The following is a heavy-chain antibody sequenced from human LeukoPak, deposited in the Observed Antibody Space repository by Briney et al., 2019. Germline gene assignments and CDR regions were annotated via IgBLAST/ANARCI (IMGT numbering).Heavy chain of an antibody. CDR3: AKDRGSGSGSYTWGIFDC. CDR1: GFTFSSYW. J-gene: IGHJ4*02. CDR2: ISAGGDNT. V-gene: IGHV3-23*01. Sequence: PGGSLRLSCAAPGFTFSSYWMHWVRQAPGKGLEGVSIISAGGDNTYYADSVKGRFTIYRDNSKNTLYLQMNILRAEDTAVYYCAKDRGSGSGSYTWGIFDCWGQGTLVTASS. D-gene: IGHD3-10*01.